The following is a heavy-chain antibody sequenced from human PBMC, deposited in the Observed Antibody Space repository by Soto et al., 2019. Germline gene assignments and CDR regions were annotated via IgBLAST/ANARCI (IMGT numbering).Heavy chain of an antibody. J-gene: IGHJ6*03. Sequence: EVQLVESGGGLVQPGGSLRLSCAASGFTFSSYSMNWVRQAPGKGLEWVSYISSSSSTIYYADSVKGRFTISRDNAKNSLYLQMNSLRGEDTAVYYPVRGVYYYYYYMDVWGKGTTVTVSS. D-gene: IGHD3-10*01. CDR3: VRGVYYYYYYMDV. CDR2: ISSSSSTI. V-gene: IGHV3-48*01. CDR1: GFTFSSYS.